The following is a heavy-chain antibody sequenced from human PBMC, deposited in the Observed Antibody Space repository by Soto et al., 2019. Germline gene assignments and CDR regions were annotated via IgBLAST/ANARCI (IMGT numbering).Heavy chain of an antibody. J-gene: IGHJ4*02. V-gene: IGHV3-30-3*01. Sequence: VQLVESGGGVVQPGRSLRLSCAASGFTFSSYAMHWVRQAPGKGLEWVAVISYDGSNKYYADSVKGRFTISRDNSKNTLYLQMNSLRAEDTAVYYCARTVGARANYFDYWGQGTLVTVSS. D-gene: IGHD1-26*01. CDR1: GFTFSSYA. CDR2: ISYDGSNK. CDR3: ARTVGARANYFDY.